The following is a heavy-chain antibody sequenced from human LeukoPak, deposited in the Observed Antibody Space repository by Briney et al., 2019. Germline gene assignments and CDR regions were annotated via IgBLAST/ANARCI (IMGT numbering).Heavy chain of an antibody. CDR1: GFTFSSYS. CDR3: AKPYYYGSGSYYPQYFDY. D-gene: IGHD3-10*01. CDR2: ISSSSSYI. Sequence: GGSLRLSCAASGFTFSSYSMNWVRQAPGKGLEWVSSISSSSSYIYYADSVKGRFTISRDNAENSLYLQMNSLRAEDTAVYYCAKPYYYGSGSYYPQYFDYWGQGTLVTVSS. V-gene: IGHV3-21*01. J-gene: IGHJ4*02.